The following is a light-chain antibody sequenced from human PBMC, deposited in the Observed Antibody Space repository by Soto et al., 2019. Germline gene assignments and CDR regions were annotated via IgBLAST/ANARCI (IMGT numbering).Light chain of an antibody. CDR1: QSVSSSY. CDR3: QQYGSSPYT. CDR2: AAS. J-gene: IGKJ2*01. V-gene: IGKV3-20*01. Sequence: DIVLTQSPGTLSLSPGEGATLSCRASQSVSSSYLAWYQQKPGQAPRLLIFAASSRATGIPDRFSGSGSGTDFTLTISRLEPGDFAVYYCQQYGSSPYTFGQGTKLEIK.